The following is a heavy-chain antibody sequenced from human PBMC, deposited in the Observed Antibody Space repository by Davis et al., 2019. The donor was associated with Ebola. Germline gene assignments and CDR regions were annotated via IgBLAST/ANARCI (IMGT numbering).Heavy chain of an antibody. D-gene: IGHD3-22*01. CDR3: ARDYDSSGYYENDAFDI. Sequence: ASVKVSCKTSGYTFTSYAMNWVRQAPGQGLEWMGWINTNTGNPTYAQGFTGRFVFSLDTSVSTAYLQISSLKAEDTAVYYCARDYDSSGYYENDAFDIWGQGTMVTVSS. CDR2: INTNTGNP. J-gene: IGHJ3*02. V-gene: IGHV7-4-1*02. CDR1: GYTFTSYA.